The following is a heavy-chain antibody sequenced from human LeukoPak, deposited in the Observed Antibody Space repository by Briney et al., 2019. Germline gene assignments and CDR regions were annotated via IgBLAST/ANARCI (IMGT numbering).Heavy chain of an antibody. V-gene: IGHV3-21*04. CDR3: ARAPPGRQVAGFDH. Sequence: GGSLRLTCAASGFTFSSYCMSWVRQAPGKGLEWVSYISSSSSYIYYTDSVKGRVTISRDNAKNQLYLQMSSLRAEDTAVYYCARAPPGRQVAGFDHWGQGTLVTVSS. CDR2: ISSSSSYI. J-gene: IGHJ4*02. CDR1: GFTFSSYC. D-gene: IGHD6-19*01.